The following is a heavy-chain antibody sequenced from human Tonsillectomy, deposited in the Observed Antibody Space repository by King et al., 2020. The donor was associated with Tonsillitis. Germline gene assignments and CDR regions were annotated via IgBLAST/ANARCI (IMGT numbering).Heavy chain of an antibody. V-gene: IGHV3-49*04. Sequence: VQLVESGGGLVQPGRSLRLSCTASGFTFGDNAMSWVRQAPGKGLEWVGFIRSKAYGGTTEYAASVKGRFTISRDDSKSIAYLQMNSLKTEDTGVYYCTSRIAAPGFDYWGQGTLVTVSS. J-gene: IGHJ4*02. D-gene: IGHD6-13*01. CDR1: GFTFGDNA. CDR2: IRSKAYGGTT. CDR3: TSRIAAPGFDY.